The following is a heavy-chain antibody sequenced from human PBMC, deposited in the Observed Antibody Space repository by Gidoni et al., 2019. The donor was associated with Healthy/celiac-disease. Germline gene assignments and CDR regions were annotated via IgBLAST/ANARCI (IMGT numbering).Heavy chain of an antibody. D-gene: IGHD2-2*02. J-gene: IGHJ6*02. Sequence: QVQLQQWGAGLLKPSETLSLTCAVYGGSFSGYYWSWIRQPPGKGLEWIGEINHSGSTNYNPSLKSRVTISVDTSKNQFSLKLSSVTAADTAVYYCARAPTYCSSTSCYRGVYYYYYGMDVWGQGTTVTVSS. CDR3: ARAPTYCSSTSCYRGVYYYYYGMDV. CDR1: GGSFSGYY. CDR2: INHSGST. V-gene: IGHV4-34*01.